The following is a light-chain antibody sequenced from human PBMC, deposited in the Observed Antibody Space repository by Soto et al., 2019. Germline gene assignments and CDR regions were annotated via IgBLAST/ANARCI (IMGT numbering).Light chain of an antibody. V-gene: IGKV3-20*01. CDR3: QQYGSLPWT. Sequence: EIVLTQSPGTLSLSPGERATLSCRASQSVRSSYLAWYQQKPGQAPRPLIYGASSRAIGIPDRFSGSGSGTDFTLTINRLEPEDFAVYYCQQYGSLPWTFGQGTKVEIK. CDR1: QSVRSSY. CDR2: GAS. J-gene: IGKJ1*01.